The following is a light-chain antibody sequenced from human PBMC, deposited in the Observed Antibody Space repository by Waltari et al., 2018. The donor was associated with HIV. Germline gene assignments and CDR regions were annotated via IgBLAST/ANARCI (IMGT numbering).Light chain of an antibody. Sequence: QSALTQPASVSGSPGQSITISCTGTSSDVGGFKLVSWYQQFPGKAPKLSIYEVFNRPSGVSDRFSGSNSGNTASLTISDLQAEDEATYHCASFASDTTVPVFGGGTRLTVL. CDR2: EVF. J-gene: IGLJ2*01. CDR1: SSDVGGFKL. CDR3: ASFASDTTVPV. V-gene: IGLV2-14*01.